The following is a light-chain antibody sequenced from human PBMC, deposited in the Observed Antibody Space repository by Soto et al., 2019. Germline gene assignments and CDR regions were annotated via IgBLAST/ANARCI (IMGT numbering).Light chain of an antibody. CDR2: HAS. J-gene: IGKJ3*01. CDR3: QQRSNWPPIFT. V-gene: IGKV3D-20*02. Sequence: ENVLTQSPGTLSLSPGERATLSCRASQSISSSSLAWYQQEPGRAPRLLIYHASSRATGIPARFSGSGSGTDFTLTISSLEPEDFAVYYCQQRSNWPPIFTFGPGTKVDIK. CDR1: QSISSSS.